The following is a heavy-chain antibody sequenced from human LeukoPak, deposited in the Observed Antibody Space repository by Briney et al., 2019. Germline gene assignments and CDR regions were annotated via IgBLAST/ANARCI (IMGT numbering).Heavy chain of an antibody. CDR1: GYTFTSYA. V-gene: IGHV1-3*01. CDR3: ARGQTIVVVPAATEYYFDY. CDR2: INAGNGNT. D-gene: IGHD2-2*01. Sequence: ASVKVSCNASGYTFTSYAMHWVRQAPGQRFEWMGWINAGNGNTKYSQKFQGRVTITRDTSASTAYMELSSLRSEDTAVYYCARGQTIVVVPAATEYYFDYWGQGTLVTVSS. J-gene: IGHJ4*02.